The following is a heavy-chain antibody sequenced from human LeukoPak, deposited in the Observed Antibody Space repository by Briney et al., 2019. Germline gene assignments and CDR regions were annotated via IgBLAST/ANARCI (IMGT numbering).Heavy chain of an antibody. Sequence: SETLSLTCTVSGGSISDNDHFWSWIRQSPGKGLEWIGNIHYTGSTRYSPSLKSRITISIDTSKNQFSLKLSSVTAADTAVYYCARASGYDYYFDYWGQGTLVTVSS. D-gene: IGHD5-12*01. J-gene: IGHJ4*02. CDR1: GGSISDNDHF. V-gene: IGHV4-30-4*01. CDR3: ARASGYDYYFDY. CDR2: IHYTGST.